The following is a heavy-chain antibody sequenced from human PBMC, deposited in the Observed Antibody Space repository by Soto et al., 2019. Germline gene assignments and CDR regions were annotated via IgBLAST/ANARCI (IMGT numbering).Heavy chain of an antibody. CDR1: GYSFTSYW. D-gene: IGHD6-13*01. V-gene: IGHV5-51*01. CDR2: IYPGDSDT. CDR3: SRHRGPYRSSVLTGWFDP. J-gene: IGHJ5*02. Sequence: PGESLKISCKGSGYSFTSYWIGWVRQMPGKGLEWMGIIYPGDSDTRYSPSFQGQVTISADKSISTAYLQWSSLKASDTAMYYCSRHRGPYRSSVLTGWFDPWGQGALVAVFS.